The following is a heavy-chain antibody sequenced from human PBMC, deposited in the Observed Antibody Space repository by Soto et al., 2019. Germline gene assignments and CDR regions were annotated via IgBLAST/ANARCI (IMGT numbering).Heavy chain of an antibody. J-gene: IGHJ6*03. Sequence: PSVKVSCKASGYTFTSYAMHWVRQAPGQRLEWMGWINAGNGNTKYSQKFQGRVTITRDTSASTAYMELSSLRSEDTAVYYCARQYCSSTSCSRVYYYYMDVWGKGTTVTVSS. CDR2: INAGNGNT. CDR3: ARQYCSSTSCSRVYYYYMDV. CDR1: GYTFTSYA. D-gene: IGHD2-2*01. V-gene: IGHV1-3*01.